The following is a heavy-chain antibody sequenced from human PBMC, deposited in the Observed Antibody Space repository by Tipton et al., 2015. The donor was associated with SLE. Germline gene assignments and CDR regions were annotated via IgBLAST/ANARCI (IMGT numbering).Heavy chain of an antibody. D-gene: IGHD5/OR15-5a*01. J-gene: IGHJ4*02. CDR1: GGSISNSSFY. Sequence: TLSLTCTVSGGSISNSSFYWGWIRQPPGKGLEWIGSMYYIGNTYDNPSLKSRVTLSLDTSKNQLSLKLSSVTAADTAIYYCARHAGGLRRSFDDWGQGTLVSVSS. V-gene: IGHV4-39*07. CDR3: ARHAGGLRRSFDD. CDR2: MYYIGNT.